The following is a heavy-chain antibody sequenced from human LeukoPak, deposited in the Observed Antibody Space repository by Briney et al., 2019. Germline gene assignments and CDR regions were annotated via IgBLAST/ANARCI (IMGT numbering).Heavy chain of an antibody. CDR2: INTNTGNP. D-gene: IGHD2-2*02. V-gene: IGHV7-4-1*02. J-gene: IGHJ3*02. Sequence: GASVKVSCKASGYTFTSYAMNWVRQAPGQGLEWMGWINTNTGNPTYAQGFTGRFVFSLDPSVSTAYLQISSLKAEDTAVYYCARGGYCSSTSCYINAFDIWGQGTMVTVSS. CDR1: GYTFTSYA. CDR3: ARGGYCSSTSCYINAFDI.